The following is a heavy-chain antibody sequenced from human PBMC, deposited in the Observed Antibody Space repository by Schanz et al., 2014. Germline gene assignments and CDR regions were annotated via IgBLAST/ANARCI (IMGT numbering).Heavy chain of an antibody. CDR2: ISFDGRNT. D-gene: IGHD6-13*01. V-gene: IGHV3-30*18. CDR1: GITLSGYG. CDR3: AKEKEEVAADGSFFDY. Sequence: QVQLVESGGGVVQPGRSLRLSCAASGITLSGYGLHWVRQAPGKGLEWVGFISFDGRNTGYAHSVKGRFTISRDNSKNTVNLQMNSLRAEDTAVYYCAKEKEEVAADGSFFDYWGHGTLVTVSS. J-gene: IGHJ4*01.